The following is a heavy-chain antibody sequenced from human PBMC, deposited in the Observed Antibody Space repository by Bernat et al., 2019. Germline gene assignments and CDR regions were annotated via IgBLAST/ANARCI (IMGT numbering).Heavy chain of an antibody. CDR3: AKVGGYYGDYDYFDY. J-gene: IGHJ4*02. CDR2: ISGSGGST. Sequence: EVQLLESGGGLVQPGGSLRLSCAVSGFTFSSYAMSWVRQAPGKGLEWVSAISGSGGSTYYADSVKGRFTISRDNSKNTLYLQMNSLRAEDTAVYYCAKVGGYYGDYDYFDYWGQGTLVTVSS. CDR1: GFTFSSYA. D-gene: IGHD4-17*01. V-gene: IGHV3-23*01.